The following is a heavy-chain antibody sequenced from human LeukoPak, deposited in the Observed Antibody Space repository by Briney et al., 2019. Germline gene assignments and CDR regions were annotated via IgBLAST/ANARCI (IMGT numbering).Heavy chain of an antibody. CDR1: GGSISSYY. V-gene: IGHV4-59*01. CDR2: IYYSGST. CDR3: ARVAGAFDL. J-gene: IGHJ3*01. Sequence: PSETLSLTCTVSGGSISSYYWSWIRQPPGKGLEWIGYIYYSGSTNYNPSLKSRVTISLDTSKNHFSLKLSSVTAADTAIYYCARVAGAFDLWGQGTMVTASS. D-gene: IGHD6-25*01.